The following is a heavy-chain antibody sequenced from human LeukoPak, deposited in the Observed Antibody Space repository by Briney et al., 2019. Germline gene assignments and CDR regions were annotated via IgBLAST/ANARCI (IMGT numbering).Heavy chain of an antibody. V-gene: IGHV4-30-4*02. Sequence: PSETLSLTCTVSGGSISSGDYYWSWIRQPPGKGLEWIGYIYYSGSTYYNPSLKSRVTISVDTSKNQFSLKLSSVTAADTAVYYCARDGESYGIGLWGQGTLVTVSS. CDR3: ARDGESYGIGL. CDR1: GGSISSGDYY. D-gene: IGHD4-17*01. CDR2: IYYSGST. J-gene: IGHJ4*02.